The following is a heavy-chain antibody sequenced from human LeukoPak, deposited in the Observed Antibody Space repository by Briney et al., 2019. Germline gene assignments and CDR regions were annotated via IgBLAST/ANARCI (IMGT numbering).Heavy chain of an antibody. D-gene: IGHD5-18*01. J-gene: IGHJ4*02. CDR1: GFTFSSYR. CDR3: ARARQLWSPTNIGYFDY. V-gene: IGHV3-33*08. Sequence: GGSLRLSCAASGFTFSSYRMHWVRQAPGKGLEWVAVIWYDGSNKYYADSVKGRFTISRDNSKNTLYLQMNSLRAEDTAVYYCARARQLWSPTNIGYFDYWGQGTLVTVSS. CDR2: IWYDGSNK.